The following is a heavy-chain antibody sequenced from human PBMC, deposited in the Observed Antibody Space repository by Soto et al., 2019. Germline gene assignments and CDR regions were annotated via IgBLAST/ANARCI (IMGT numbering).Heavy chain of an antibody. D-gene: IGHD2-15*01. J-gene: IGHJ6*02. CDR3: ARWRYCSGGSCGGMDV. CDR2: INAGNGNT. Sequence: QVQLMQSGAEVKKPGASVKVSCKASGYTFTSYAMHWVRQAPGQRLEWMGWINAGNGNTKYSQKFQGRVTITRDTSASTAYMELSSLRSEDTAVYYCARWRYCSGGSCGGMDVWGQGTTVTVSS. CDR1: GYTFTSYA. V-gene: IGHV1-3*01.